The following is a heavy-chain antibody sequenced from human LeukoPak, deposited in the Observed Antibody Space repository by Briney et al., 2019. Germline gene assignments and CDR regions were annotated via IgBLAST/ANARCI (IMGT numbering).Heavy chain of an antibody. V-gene: IGHV1-2*02. D-gene: IGHD3-3*01. CDR3: ARADMSSDYTPNDY. CDR2: INPNSGGT. Sequence: GASVKVSCKASGYAFTDFYKHWVRQAPGQGLEWMGWINPNSGGTNYAQRFQGRVTMTRDTSISTAYMELSRLRSDDTAVYYCARADMSSDYTPNDYWGQGTLVTVSS. CDR1: GYAFTDFY. J-gene: IGHJ4*02.